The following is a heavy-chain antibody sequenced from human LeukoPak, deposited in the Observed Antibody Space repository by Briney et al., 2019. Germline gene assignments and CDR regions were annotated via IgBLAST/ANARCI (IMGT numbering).Heavy chain of an antibody. CDR2: IYYSGST. Sequence: PSETLSLTCAVSGDSIRIYYWSCLPHPPGRGREWGGYIYYSGSTNYNPSLKSRVTISVATSKNQFSLKLSSVTAADTAVYSCARMPPPPTAMDNSYYLDVWGKGTTVTVSS. V-gene: IGHV4-59*01. CDR3: ARMPPPPTAMDNSYYLDV. CDR1: GDSIRIYY. D-gene: IGHD2-2*01. J-gene: IGHJ6*03.